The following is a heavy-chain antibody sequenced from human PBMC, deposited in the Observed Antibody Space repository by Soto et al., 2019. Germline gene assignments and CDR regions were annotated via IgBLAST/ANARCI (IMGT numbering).Heavy chain of an antibody. J-gene: IGHJ4*01. V-gene: IGHV3-33*01. CDR3: ARDWHDGSCYNRYYFAY. D-gene: IGHD3-22*01. Sequence: QVQLVESGGGVVKPGRSLRLSCVASGLTFSSYGMHWVRQAPGKGLEWVAVIWYDGSNKYYADSVRGRFTISRDNSKNTLYLKMNSLSAEDTAVYYCARDWHDGSCYNRYYFAYWGHGPRVNVSS. CDR1: GLTFSSYG. CDR2: IWYDGSNK.